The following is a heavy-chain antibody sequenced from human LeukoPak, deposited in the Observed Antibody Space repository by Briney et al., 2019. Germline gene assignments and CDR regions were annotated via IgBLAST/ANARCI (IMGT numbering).Heavy chain of an antibody. Sequence: PSQTLSLTCTVSGGSISSGSYYWSWIRQPAGKGLEWIGRIYTSGSTNYNPSLKSRVTISVDTSKNQFSLKLSSVTAADTAVYYCARDRKDYYDSSGYYSDYWGQGTLVTVSS. CDR2: IYTSGST. J-gene: IGHJ4*02. CDR3: ARDRKDYYDSSGYYSDY. V-gene: IGHV4-61*02. CDR1: GGSISSGSYY. D-gene: IGHD3-22*01.